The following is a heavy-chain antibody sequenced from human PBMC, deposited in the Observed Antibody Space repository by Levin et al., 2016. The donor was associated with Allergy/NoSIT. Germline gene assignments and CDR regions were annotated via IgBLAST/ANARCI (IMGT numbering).Heavy chain of an antibody. Sequence: GESLKISCAASGFTFSDYGMGWVRQAQGKGLEWVSSLTRSGEITFYADSVKGRFTISRDNSKDTLFLQMNSLTTEGTAIYYCARESTGGKGGFDIWGQGTLVIVSS. D-gene: IGHD1-26*01. CDR1: GFTFSDYG. CDR3: ARESTGGKGGFDI. J-gene: IGHJ4*02. V-gene: IGHV3-23*01. CDR2: LTRSGEIT.